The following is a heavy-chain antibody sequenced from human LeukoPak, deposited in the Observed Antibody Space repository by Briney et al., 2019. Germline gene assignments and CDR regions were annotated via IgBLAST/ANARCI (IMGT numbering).Heavy chain of an antibody. CDR3: VRDHPGIGIDY. Sequence: PGGSLRLSCAASGFTFSSYWMHWVRQAPGKGLVWVSHINTDGSSTSYVDPVKGRFTISRDNAKTTLYLQMNSLRAEDTAVYYCVRDHPGIGIDYWGQGTLVTVSS. CDR1: GFTFSSYW. D-gene: IGHD2-15*01. J-gene: IGHJ4*02. V-gene: IGHV3-74*01. CDR2: INTDGSST.